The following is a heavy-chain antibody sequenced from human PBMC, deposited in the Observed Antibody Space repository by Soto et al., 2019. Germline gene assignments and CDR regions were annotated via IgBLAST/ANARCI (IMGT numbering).Heavy chain of an antibody. CDR1: GFTFGTYA. CDR3: ARVTPGNNLYYFSGLDV. Sequence: QVRLVESGGGVVQPGRSLRLSCVASGFTFGTYAMHWVRQAPGKGLQWVALISYEGSNTYYADSVKGRFAISRDNSKNTLYLEMNTLRPEDTAVYYCARVTPGNNLYYFSGLDVWGQGTSVIVSS. D-gene: IGHD1-1*01. V-gene: IGHV3-30*09. J-gene: IGHJ6*02. CDR2: ISYEGSNT.